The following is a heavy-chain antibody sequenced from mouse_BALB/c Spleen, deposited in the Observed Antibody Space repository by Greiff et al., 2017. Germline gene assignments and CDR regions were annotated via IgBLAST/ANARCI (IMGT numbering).Heavy chain of an antibody. D-gene: IGHD1-1*01. Sequence: EVQRVESGPELVKPGASVKISCKASGYSFTGYYMHWVKQSHVKSLEWIGRINPYNGATSYNQNFKDKASLTVDKSSSTAYMELHSLTSEDSAVYYCARYYAGAAWFAYWGQGTLVTVSA. V-gene: IGHV1-31*01. CDR2: INPYNGAT. CDR3: ARYYAGAAWFAY. J-gene: IGHJ3*01. CDR1: GYSFTGYY.